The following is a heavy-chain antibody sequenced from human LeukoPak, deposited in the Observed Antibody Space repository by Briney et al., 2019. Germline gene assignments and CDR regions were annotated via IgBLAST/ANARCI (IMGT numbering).Heavy chain of an antibody. CDR1: GGSISSYY. J-gene: IGHJ6*03. CDR2: IYTSGST. CDR3: ARGRSSMVRGYYYYYMDV. Sequence: SETLSLTCTVSGGSISSYYWSWIRQPAGKGLEWIGRIYTSGSTNYNPSLKSRVTISVDTSKNQFSLKLSSVTAADTAVYYCARGRSSMVRGYYYYYMDVWGKGTTVTISS. D-gene: IGHD3-10*01. V-gene: IGHV4-4*07.